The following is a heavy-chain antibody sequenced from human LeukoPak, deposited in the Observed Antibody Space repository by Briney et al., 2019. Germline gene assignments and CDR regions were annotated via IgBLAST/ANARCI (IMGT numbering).Heavy chain of an antibody. Sequence: PGGSLRLSCTASGFTFSYHHINWVRQAPGKGPEWISYISSGSRAIYYADSVKGRFTISRDDAKNSLYLQMSSLRAEDTAVYYCARDRPNWGFDYWGQGTLVTVSS. V-gene: IGHV3-48*01. CDR2: ISSGSRAI. CDR1: GFTFSYHH. J-gene: IGHJ4*02. CDR3: ARDRPNWGFDY. D-gene: IGHD7-27*01.